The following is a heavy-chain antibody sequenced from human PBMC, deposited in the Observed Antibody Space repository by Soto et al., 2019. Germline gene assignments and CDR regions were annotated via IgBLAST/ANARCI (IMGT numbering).Heavy chain of an antibody. Sequence: GGSLRLSCAASGFTFDDYTMHWVRQAPGKGLEWVSLISWDGGSTYYADSVKGRFTISRDNSKNSLYLQMNSLRTEDTALYYCAKTFYGGNRYYYGMDVWGQGTTVTVSS. CDR2: ISWDGGST. D-gene: IGHD2-15*01. CDR1: GFTFDDYT. V-gene: IGHV3-43*01. CDR3: AKTFYGGNRYYYGMDV. J-gene: IGHJ6*02.